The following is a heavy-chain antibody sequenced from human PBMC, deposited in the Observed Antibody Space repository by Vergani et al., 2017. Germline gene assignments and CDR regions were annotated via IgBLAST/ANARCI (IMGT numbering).Heavy chain of an antibody. J-gene: IGHJ4*02. Sequence: QVQLVQSGAEVKKPGVSVKVSCKPSGYTFTSYYMHWVRQAPGQGLEWMGIINPSGGSTSYGQKFQVRVTMTRDTSTSTVYMELSSLRSEDTAVYYCARGFSVPPSKIYFDYWGQGTLVTVSS. CDR1: GYTFTSYY. V-gene: IGHV1-46*01. CDR2: INPSGGST. CDR3: ARGFSVPPSKIYFDY.